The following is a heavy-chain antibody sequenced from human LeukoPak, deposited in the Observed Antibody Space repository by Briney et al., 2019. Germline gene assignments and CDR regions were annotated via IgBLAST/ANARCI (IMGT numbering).Heavy chain of an antibody. D-gene: IGHD3-10*01. V-gene: IGHV3-30-3*01. CDR3: AKASGVPWADYAFDI. J-gene: IGHJ3*02. CDR1: GFTFSSYA. CDR2: ISYDGSNK. Sequence: PGGSLRLSCAASGFTFSSYAMHWVRQAPGKGLEWVAVISYDGSNKYYADSVKGRFTISRDNSENTLYLQMNSLRAEDTAVYYCAKASGVPWADYAFDIWGQGTMVTVSS.